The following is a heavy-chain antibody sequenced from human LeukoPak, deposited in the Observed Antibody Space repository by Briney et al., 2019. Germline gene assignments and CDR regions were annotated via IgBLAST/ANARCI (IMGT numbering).Heavy chain of an antibody. CDR1: GYTFTSYD. D-gene: IGHD2/OR15-2a*01. Sequence: ASVKLSCKASGYTFTSYDINWVRQATGQGPEWMGWMNPNSGNTGYAQKFQGRVTMTRNTSISTAYMELSSLTSEDTAVYYCARRYKNVVVPGYYMDVWGKGTTVTVSS. V-gene: IGHV1-8*01. CDR3: ARRYKNVVVPGYYMDV. J-gene: IGHJ6*03. CDR2: MNPNSGNT.